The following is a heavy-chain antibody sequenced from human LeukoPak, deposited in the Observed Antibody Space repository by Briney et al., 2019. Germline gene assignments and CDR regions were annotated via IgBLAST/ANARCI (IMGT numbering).Heavy chain of an antibody. CDR1: GGSISSSSYY. CDR2: IYYSGST. D-gene: IGHD1-1*01. J-gene: IGHJ3*02. Sequence: SETLSLTCTVSGGSISSSSYYWGWIRQPPGTGLEWIGSIYYSGSTYYNPSLKSRVTISVDTSKNQFSLKLSSVTAADTAVYYCARDKRNSGALDIWGQGTVVTVSS. V-gene: IGHV4-39*07. CDR3: ARDKRNSGALDI.